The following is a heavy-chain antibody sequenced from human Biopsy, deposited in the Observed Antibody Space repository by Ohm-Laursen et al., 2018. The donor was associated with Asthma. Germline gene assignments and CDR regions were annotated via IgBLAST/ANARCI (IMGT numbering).Heavy chain of an antibody. D-gene: IGHD1-26*01. V-gene: IGHV3-30*18. CDR2: ISFDGSNK. CDR3: PKDAFPGWEVRRGPDY. Sequence: SLRLSCAASGFTFSNYGMHWVRQAPGKGLEWVAVISFDGSNKDFADSVKGRFTIPRDNSKNTMYLEMNSLRAEDTAVYYCPKDAFPGWEVRRGPDYWGQGTLVTVSA. CDR1: GFTFSNYG. J-gene: IGHJ4*02.